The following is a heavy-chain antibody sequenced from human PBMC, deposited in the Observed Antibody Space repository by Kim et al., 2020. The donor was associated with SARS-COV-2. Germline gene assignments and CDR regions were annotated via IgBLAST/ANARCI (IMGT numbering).Heavy chain of an antibody. CDR2: IYPGDFDT. Sequence: GESLKISCKTSGYNFNNYWIGWVRQMPGKGLEWMGIIYPGDFDTRYSPSFQGQVTISADKSVTTAYLQWSTLRAPDTAIYYCARHVSAGGSSAAFDIWGQETMVTVSS. CDR1: GYNFNNYW. D-gene: IGHD6-19*01. CDR3: ARHVSAGGSSAAFDI. V-gene: IGHV5-51*01. J-gene: IGHJ3*02.